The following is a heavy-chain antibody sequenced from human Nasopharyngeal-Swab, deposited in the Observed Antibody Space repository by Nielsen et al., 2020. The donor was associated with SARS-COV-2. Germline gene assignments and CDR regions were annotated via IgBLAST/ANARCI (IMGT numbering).Heavy chain of an antibody. V-gene: IGHV4-39*01. Sequence: SETLSLTCTVSGDSISSSSYYWGWIRQPPGKGLEWIGSMYYSGSTYYNASLKSRVTISVDTSKNQFSLKLSSVTAADTAVYYCARLGGDTAMGLWGQGTLVTVSS. CDR2: MYYSGST. J-gene: IGHJ4*02. CDR1: GDSISSSSYY. D-gene: IGHD5-18*01. CDR3: ARLGGDTAMGL.